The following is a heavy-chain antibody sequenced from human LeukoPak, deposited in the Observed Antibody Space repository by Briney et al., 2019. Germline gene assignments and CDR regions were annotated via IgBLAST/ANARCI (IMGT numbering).Heavy chain of an antibody. CDR1: GGSFSGYY. Sequence: SETLSLTCAVSGGSFSGYYWSWIRQPPGKGLEWIGEINNSGSTNYNPSLKSRVTISVDTSKNQFSLKLSSVTAADTAVYYCARESGDYDFWSGYYRGAFDYWGQGTLVTVSS. D-gene: IGHD3-3*01. CDR3: ARESGDYDFWSGYYRGAFDY. V-gene: IGHV4-34*01. CDR2: INNSGST. J-gene: IGHJ4*02.